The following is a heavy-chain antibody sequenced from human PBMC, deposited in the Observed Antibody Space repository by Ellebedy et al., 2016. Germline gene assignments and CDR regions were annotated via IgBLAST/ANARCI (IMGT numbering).Heavy chain of an antibody. V-gene: IGHV3-15*01. CDR2: IRSKTDGETT. CDR3: ATDQVGFGLAV. J-gene: IGHJ6*02. CDR1: GFIFSIAW. D-gene: IGHD1-26*01. Sequence: GGSLRLSXGGSGFIFSIAWMSWVRQAPGKGLEWIGRIRSKTDGETTVYAAPVKGRFTISRDDSKDTLYLEMNSLKTEDTAVYYCATDQVGFGLAVWGQGTTVIVS.